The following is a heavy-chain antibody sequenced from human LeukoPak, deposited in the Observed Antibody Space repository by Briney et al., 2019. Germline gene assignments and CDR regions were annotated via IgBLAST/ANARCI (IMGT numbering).Heavy chain of an antibody. J-gene: IGHJ3*01. V-gene: IGHV4-31*03. CDR3: ARDSQIRLLLNDYDVFDV. D-gene: IGHD2-21*02. CDR2: MYDREKT. Sequence: SETLSLTCTVSGGSISFGGYYWSWIRQLPGKGLEWIGYMYDREKTDYNPSLRSRVIISLDTSKNQFSLKLNSVTAADTAVYYCARDSQIRLLLNDYDVFDVWGQGTVVTVSS. CDR1: GGSISFGGYY.